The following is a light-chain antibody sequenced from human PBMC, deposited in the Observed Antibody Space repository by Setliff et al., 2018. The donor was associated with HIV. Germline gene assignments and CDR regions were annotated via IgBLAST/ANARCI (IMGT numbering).Light chain of an antibody. CDR1: NSNIGAGYD. CDR2: GDT. Sequence: VLTQPPSVSGTPGQGVTISCTGSNSNIGAGYDVHWYQQLPGTAPKLLIYGDTNRPSGVPDRFSGSKSGTSASLGITGLQAEDEADYYCQSYDESLSGSYVFGTGTKVTVL. V-gene: IGLV1-40*01. J-gene: IGLJ1*01. CDR3: QSYDESLSGSYV.